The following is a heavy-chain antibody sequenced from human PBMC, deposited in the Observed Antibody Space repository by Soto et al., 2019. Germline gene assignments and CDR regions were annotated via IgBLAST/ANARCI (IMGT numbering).Heavy chain of an antibody. CDR3: AKWYDFWSGSLDY. CDR2: ISYDGSNK. CDR1: GFTFSSYG. D-gene: IGHD3-3*01. V-gene: IGHV3-30*18. J-gene: IGHJ4*02. Sequence: QVQLVESGGGVVQPGRSLRLSCAASGFTFSSYGMHWVRQAPGKGLEWVAVISYDGSNKYYADSVKGRFTISRDNSKNTLYLQMNSLGAEDTAVYYCAKWYDFWSGSLDYWGQGTLVTVSS.